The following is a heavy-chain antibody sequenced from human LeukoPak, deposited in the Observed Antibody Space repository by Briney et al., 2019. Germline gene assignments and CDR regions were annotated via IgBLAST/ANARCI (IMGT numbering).Heavy chain of an antibody. CDR2: INHSGST. D-gene: IGHD3-3*01. CDR1: GGSFSGYY. J-gene: IGHJ5*02. V-gene: IGHV4-34*01. Sequence: SETLSLTCAVYGGSFSGYYWSWIRQPPGKGLEWIGEINHSGSTNYNPSLKSRVTISVDRSKNQFSLKLSSVTAADTAVYYCARVDRTYYDFWSVYPQHNWFDPWGQGTLVTVSS. CDR3: ARVDRTYYDFWSVYPQHNWFDP.